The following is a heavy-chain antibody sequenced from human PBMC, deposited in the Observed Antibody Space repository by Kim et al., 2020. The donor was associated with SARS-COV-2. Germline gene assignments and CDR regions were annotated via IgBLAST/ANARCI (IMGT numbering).Heavy chain of an antibody. CDR1: GGSISSYY. Sequence: SETLSLTCTVSGGSISSYYWNWIRQPPGKGLEWIGYIYYAGNTKYNPSLRSRVTISLDTSKSHSSLKLSSLTAADTAVYYCAFNMGYYFYETYVWGQGTT. CDR2: IYYAGNT. V-gene: IGHV4-59*01. CDR3: AFNMGYYFYETYV. J-gene: IGHJ6*02.